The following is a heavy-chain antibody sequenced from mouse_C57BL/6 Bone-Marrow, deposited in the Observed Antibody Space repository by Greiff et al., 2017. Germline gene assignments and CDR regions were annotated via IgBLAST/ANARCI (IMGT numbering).Heavy chain of an antibody. Sequence: QVQLQQPGAELVKPGASVKLSCKASGYTFTSYWMHWVKQRPGQGLEWIGMIHPNSGSTNYNEKFKSKATLTVDKSSSTAYMQLSSLTSEDSAVYYCARNYDGYDDWYFDVWGTGTTVTVSS. CDR2: IHPNSGST. CDR1: GYTFTSYW. CDR3: ARNYDGYDDWYFDV. V-gene: IGHV1-64*01. J-gene: IGHJ1*03. D-gene: IGHD2-3*01.